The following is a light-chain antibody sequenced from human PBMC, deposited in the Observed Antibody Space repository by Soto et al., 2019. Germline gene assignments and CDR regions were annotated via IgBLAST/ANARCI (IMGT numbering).Light chain of an antibody. CDR1: SSDVGGYNY. V-gene: IGLV2-14*03. CDR3: SSYTFSSIPDV. Sequence: QSVLTQPASVSGSPGQSITISCTGTSSDVGGYNYVSWYQHHPGKAPKLMIYDVSNRPSGFSNRFSGSKSGNTASLTISGLQAEDEANYYCSSYTFSSIPDVFGTGTKLTVL. CDR2: DVS. J-gene: IGLJ1*01.